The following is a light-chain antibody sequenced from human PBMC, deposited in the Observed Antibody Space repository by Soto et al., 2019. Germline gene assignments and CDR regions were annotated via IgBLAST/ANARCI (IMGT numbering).Light chain of an antibody. CDR2: SNN. Sequence: QSVLTQPPSASGTPGQRVTISCSGSTSNIGTNTVNWYQQLPGTAPKLLIYSNNQRPSGVPDRFSGSKSGTSASLAISGLQSEDDADYYYAAWDDSLSGNVFGSGTKVTVL. V-gene: IGLV1-44*01. J-gene: IGLJ1*01. CDR3: AAWDDSLSGNV. CDR1: TSNIGTNT.